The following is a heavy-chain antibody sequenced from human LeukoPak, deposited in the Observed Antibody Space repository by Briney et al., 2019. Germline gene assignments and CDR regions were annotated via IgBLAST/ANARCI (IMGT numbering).Heavy chain of an antibody. D-gene: IGHD4-17*01. CDR1: GFTFDDYA. CDR2: IRGKAFGGTT. V-gene: IGHV3-49*04. Sequence: GGSLRLSCTASGFTFDDYAMSWVRQAPGRGLEWISFIRGKAFGGTTEYAASVKGRFTISRDDSKRIAYLQMNSLKTEDTGLYYRVRGPLYGDYPYWGQGTLVTVSS. J-gene: IGHJ4*02. CDR3: VRGPLYGDYPY.